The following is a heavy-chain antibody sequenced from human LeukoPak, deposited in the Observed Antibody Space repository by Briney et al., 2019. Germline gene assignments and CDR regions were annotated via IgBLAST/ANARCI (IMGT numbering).Heavy chain of an antibody. CDR3: ARKSGYSGYGSDY. V-gene: IGHV3-66*01. CDR1: AFTVSSNY. J-gene: IGHJ4*02. CDR2: IYSGGST. D-gene: IGHD5-12*01. Sequence: PGGSLRLSCAASAFTVSSNYMSWVRQAPGKGLEWVSVIYSGGSTYYADSVKGRFTISRDNSKNTLYLQMNSLRAEDTAVHYCARKSGYSGYGSDYWGQGTLVTVSS.